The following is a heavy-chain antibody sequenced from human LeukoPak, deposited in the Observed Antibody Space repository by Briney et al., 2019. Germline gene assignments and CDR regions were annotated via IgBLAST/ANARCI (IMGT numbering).Heavy chain of an antibody. J-gene: IGHJ4*02. CDR1: GFTVSSNY. CDR2: IYSDGST. CDR3: ARGRPYSSSWYGGAFDY. Sequence: GGSLRLSCAASGFTVSSNYMSWVRQAPGKGLEWVSVIYSDGSTYYADSVKGRFTISRDNYKNTLYLQMNSLRAEDTAVYYCARGRPYSSSWYGGAFDYWGQGTLVTVS. V-gene: IGHV3-66*01. D-gene: IGHD6-13*01.